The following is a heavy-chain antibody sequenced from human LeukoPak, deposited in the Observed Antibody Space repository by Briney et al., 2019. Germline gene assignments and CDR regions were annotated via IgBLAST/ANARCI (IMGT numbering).Heavy chain of an antibody. D-gene: IGHD4-23*01. J-gene: IGHJ6*04. Sequence: GGSLRLSCAASGFPFSSYEMNWVRQAPGKGLKWVSYISSSGSTIYYADSVKGRFTISRDNAKNSLYLQMNSLRAEDTAVYYCARGSPDYGGKLRDGMDVWGKGTTVTVSS. CDR1: GFPFSSYE. CDR2: ISSSGSTI. V-gene: IGHV3-48*03. CDR3: ARGSPDYGGKLRDGMDV.